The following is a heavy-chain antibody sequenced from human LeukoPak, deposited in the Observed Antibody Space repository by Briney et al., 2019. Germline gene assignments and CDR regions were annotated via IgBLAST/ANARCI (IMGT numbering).Heavy chain of an antibody. CDR3: ASWVPWIDY. D-gene: IGHD5-12*01. CDR2: IKQDGSEK. Sequence: GGSLRLSCAASGFTFTSYYMSWVRQAPGKGLEWVANIKQDGSEKYYVDSVKGRFTISRDNAKSSLYLQMNSLRAEDTAVYYCASWVPWIDYWGQGTLVTVSS. CDR1: GFTFTSYY. J-gene: IGHJ4*02. V-gene: IGHV3-7*01.